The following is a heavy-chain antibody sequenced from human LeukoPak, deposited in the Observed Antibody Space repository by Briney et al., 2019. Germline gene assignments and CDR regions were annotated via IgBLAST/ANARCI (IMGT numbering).Heavy chain of an antibody. CDR2: INSSGGST. Sequence: GASVNVSCKASGGTFSSYAISWVRQAPGQGLEWMGIINSSGGSTSYPQKFQGRVTMTRDTSTSTVYMELSSLRSEDTAVYYCACVVRGAFDIWGQGTLVTVSS. CDR1: GGTFSSYA. D-gene: IGHD2-21*01. J-gene: IGHJ3*02. CDR3: ACVVRGAFDI. V-gene: IGHV1-46*03.